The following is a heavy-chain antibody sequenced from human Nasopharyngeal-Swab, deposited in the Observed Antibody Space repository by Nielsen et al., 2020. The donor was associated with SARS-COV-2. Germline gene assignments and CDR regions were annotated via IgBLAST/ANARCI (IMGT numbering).Heavy chain of an antibody. CDR2: ISSSSSYI. Sequence: GESLKISCAASGFTFSSYSMNWVRQAPGKGLEWVSYISSSSSYIYYADSVKGRFTISRDNAKNSLYLQMNSLRAEDTAVYYCARTDGYTLNNAFDIWGQGTMVTVSS. J-gene: IGHJ3*02. CDR1: GFTFSSYS. V-gene: IGHV3-21*05. D-gene: IGHD5-24*01. CDR3: ARTDGYTLNNAFDI.